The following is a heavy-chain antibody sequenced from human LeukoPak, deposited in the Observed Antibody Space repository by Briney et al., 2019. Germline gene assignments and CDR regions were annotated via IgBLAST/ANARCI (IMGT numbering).Heavy chain of an antibody. V-gene: IGHV1-69*13. J-gene: IGHJ4*02. D-gene: IGHD2-15*01. CDR2: IIPIFGTA. Sequence: ASVKVSCKASGGTFSSYAISWVRQAPGQGLEWTGGIIPIFGTANYAQKFQGRVTITADESTSTAYMELSSLRSEDTAVYYCAXASMGRLGYCSGGSCYPFDYWGQGTLVTVSS. CDR1: GGTFSSYA. CDR3: AXASMGRLGYCSGGSCYPFDY.